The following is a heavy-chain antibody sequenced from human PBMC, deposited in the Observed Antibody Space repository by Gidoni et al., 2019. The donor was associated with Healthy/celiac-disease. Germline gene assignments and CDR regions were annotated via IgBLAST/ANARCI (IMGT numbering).Heavy chain of an antibody. CDR1: GFTFSNAW. D-gene: IGHD3-22*01. J-gene: IGHJ4*02. CDR3: TTPPGAMILQDY. Sequence: EVQLVESGGGLVKPGGSLRLSCAASGFTFSNAWMSWVRQAPGKGLEWVGRIKSKTDGGTTDYAAPVKGRFTISRDDSKNTLYLQMNSLKTEDTAVYYCTTPPGAMILQDYWGQGTLVTVSS. V-gene: IGHV3-15*01. CDR2: IKSKTDGGTT.